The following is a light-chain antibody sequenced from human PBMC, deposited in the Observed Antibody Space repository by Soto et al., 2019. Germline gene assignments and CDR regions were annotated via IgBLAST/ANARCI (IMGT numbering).Light chain of an antibody. CDR3: CSYAGSSTLV. CDR1: SSDVGSYKF. V-gene: IGLV2-23*01. Sequence: QSVLTQPASVSGSPGQSITISCTGTSSDVGSYKFVSWYQQHPVKAPKLMIYEGNKRPSGVSNRFSGSKSGNTASLTISGLQAEDEADYYCCSYAGSSTLVFGGGTKVTVL. J-gene: IGLJ2*01. CDR2: EGN.